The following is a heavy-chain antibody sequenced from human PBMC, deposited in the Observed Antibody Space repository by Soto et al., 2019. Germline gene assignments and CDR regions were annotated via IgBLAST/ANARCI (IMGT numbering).Heavy chain of an antibody. CDR3: ARGMDSSGWTNWFDP. Sequence: QSQTLSLTCAISGDSVSSNSAAWNWIRQSPSRGLEWLGRTYYRSKWYNDYAVSVKSRITINPDTSKNQFSLQLNSVTPEDTAVYYCARGMDSSGWTNWFDPWGQGTLVTVSS. CDR1: GDSVSSNSAA. J-gene: IGHJ5*02. CDR2: TYYRSKWYN. V-gene: IGHV6-1*01. D-gene: IGHD6-19*01.